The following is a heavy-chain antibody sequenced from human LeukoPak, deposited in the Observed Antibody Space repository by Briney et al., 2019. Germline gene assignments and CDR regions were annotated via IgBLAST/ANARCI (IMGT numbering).Heavy chain of an antibody. V-gene: IGHV4-38-2*02. CDR3: ARDRAIYDSSGYYFDY. Sequence: SETLSLTCTVSGYSISSGYYWGWIRQPPGKGLEWIGSIYHSGSTYYNPSLKSRVTISVDTSKNQFSLKLSSVTAADTAVYYCARDRAIYDSSGYYFDYWGQGTLVTVSS. J-gene: IGHJ4*02. D-gene: IGHD3-22*01. CDR1: GYSISSGYY. CDR2: IYHSGST.